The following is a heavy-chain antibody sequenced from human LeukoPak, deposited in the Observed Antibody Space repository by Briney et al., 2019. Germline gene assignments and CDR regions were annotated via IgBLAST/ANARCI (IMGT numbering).Heavy chain of an antibody. Sequence: GASVKVSCKASGYTFNTYGISWVRQAPGQGLEWMGWISTYNGDTNYVQNLQGRVTMTTDTSMSTAYMELMSLRSDDTDVYYCLRDAQRPRLTPDYWGQGTLVTVSS. V-gene: IGHV1-18*01. CDR2: ISTYNGDT. CDR3: LRDAQRPRLTPDY. J-gene: IGHJ4*02. D-gene: IGHD6-25*01. CDR1: GYTFNTYG.